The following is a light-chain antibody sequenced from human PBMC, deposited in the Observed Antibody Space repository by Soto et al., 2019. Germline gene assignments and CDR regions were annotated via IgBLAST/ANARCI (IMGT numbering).Light chain of an antibody. Sequence: QSALAPRASGSGSPGQSITISCTGTSSDVGGYNYVSWYQQRPGKAPKLMIYDVSNRPSGVSNRFSGSKSGNTASLTISGLQAEDEADYYCSSYTSSSTRVFGTGTKVTVL. CDR3: SSYTSSSTRV. CDR2: DVS. V-gene: IGLV2-14*01. CDR1: SSDVGGYNY. J-gene: IGLJ1*01.